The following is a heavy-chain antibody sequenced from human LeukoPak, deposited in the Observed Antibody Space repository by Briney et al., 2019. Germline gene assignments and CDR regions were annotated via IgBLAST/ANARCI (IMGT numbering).Heavy chain of an antibody. CDR1: GFTFSTYD. V-gene: IGHV3-64D*06. J-gene: IGHJ4*02. CDR3: VRGTGY. Sequence: GGSLRLSCSVSGFTFSTYDMHWVRQAPGKGLEYVSDISSNGDNTYYADSVKGRFTISRDNSKNTLYLQMSSLRADDTAVYYCVRGTGYWGQGTLVTVSS. CDR2: ISSNGDNT.